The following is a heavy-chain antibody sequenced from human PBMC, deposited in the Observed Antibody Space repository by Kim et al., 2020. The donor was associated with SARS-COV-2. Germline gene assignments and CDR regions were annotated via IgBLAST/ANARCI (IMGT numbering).Heavy chain of an antibody. CDR3: ASTRGTGWVY. J-gene: IGHJ4*02. D-gene: IGHD1-1*01. Sequence: GGSLRLSCSVSGFTFSSFWMSWVRQAPGKGLEWVANIKQDGSEKYYVDSVKGRFTISRDNAKNSLYLQMNSLRAEDTAVYYCASTRGTGWVYWGQGTLVTVSS. CDR1: GFTFSSFW. V-gene: IGHV3-7*01. CDR2: IKQDGSEK.